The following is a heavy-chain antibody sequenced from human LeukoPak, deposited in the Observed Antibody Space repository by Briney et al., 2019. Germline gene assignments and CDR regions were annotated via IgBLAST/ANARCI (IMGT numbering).Heavy chain of an antibody. CDR3: ARGRWELLRYYWYFDL. D-gene: IGHD1-26*01. Sequence: ASVKVSCKASGYTFTSYDINWVRQATEQGLEWMGWMNPNSGNTGYAQKFQGRVTMTRNTSISTAYMELSSLRSEDTAVYYCARGRWELLRYYWYFDLWGRGTLVTVSS. CDR2: MNPNSGNT. CDR1: GYTFTSYD. J-gene: IGHJ2*01. V-gene: IGHV1-8*01.